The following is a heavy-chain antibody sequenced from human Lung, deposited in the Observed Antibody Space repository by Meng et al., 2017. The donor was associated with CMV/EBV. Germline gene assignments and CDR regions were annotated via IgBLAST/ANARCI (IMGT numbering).Heavy chain of an antibody. V-gene: IGHV3-48*03. CDR1: GFTFSHYK. J-gene: IGHJ4*02. D-gene: IGHD5-18*01. CDR3: ARSDSYGDFDS. Sequence: SXKISCAASGFTFSHYKMNWVRQAPGKGLEWVSYISRSDNTKDYADSVKGRFTISRDNAKSSLYLHMNSLRADDTAVYYCARSDSYGDFDSWGQGTLVXVSS. CDR2: ISRSDNTK.